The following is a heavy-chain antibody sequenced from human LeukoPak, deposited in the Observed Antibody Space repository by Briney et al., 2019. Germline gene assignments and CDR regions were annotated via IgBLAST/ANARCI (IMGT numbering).Heavy chain of an antibody. J-gene: IGHJ4*02. CDR3: AKETKYTSGWLTIDY. Sequence: GGSLRLSCTASGFSFSSYGMSWVRQPPGKGLEWVSGIIGSGNSAYYADSVKGRFTSSRDNSKNTLHLQMNSLRVEDTAVYYCAKETKYTSGWLTIDYWGQGTLVTVSS. CDR2: IIGSGNSA. CDR1: GFSFSSYG. D-gene: IGHD6-19*01. V-gene: IGHV3-23*01.